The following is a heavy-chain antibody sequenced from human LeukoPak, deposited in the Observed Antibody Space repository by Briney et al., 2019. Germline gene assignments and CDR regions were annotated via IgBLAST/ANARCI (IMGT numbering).Heavy chain of an antibody. V-gene: IGHV3-7*01. CDR1: GFTFSSYW. Sequence: GGSLRLSCAASGFTFSSYWMSWVRQAPGKGLEWVANIKQDGSEKYYVDSVKGRFTISRDNAKNSLYLQMNSLRAEDTAVYYCARLPGAGCSWRFDYWGQGTLDTVS. J-gene: IGHJ4*02. CDR3: ARLPGAGCSWRFDY. CDR2: IKQDGSEK. D-gene: IGHD6-13*01.